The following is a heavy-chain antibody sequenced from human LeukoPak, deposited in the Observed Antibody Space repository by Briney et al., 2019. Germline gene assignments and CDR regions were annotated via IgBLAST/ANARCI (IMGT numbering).Heavy chain of an antibody. V-gene: IGHV3-48*03. D-gene: IGHD3-10*01. CDR1: GFIFSNYE. Sequence: GGSLRLSCAASGFIFSNYEMNWVRQAPGKGLEWVSYISSSASTIHYADSVKGRFTVSRDNAKNSLYLQMNSLRAEDTAVYFCARDPTYYYGSGTYSHYYGMDVWGQGTTVNVSS. CDR3: ARDPTYYYGSGTYSHYYGMDV. CDR2: ISSSASTI. J-gene: IGHJ6*02.